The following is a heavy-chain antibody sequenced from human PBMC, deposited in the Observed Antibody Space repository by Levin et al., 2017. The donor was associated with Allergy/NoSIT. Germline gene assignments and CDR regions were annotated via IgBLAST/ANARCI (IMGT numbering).Heavy chain of an antibody. J-gene: IGHJ5*02. CDR2: IYPGDSDT. CDR1: GYSFTSYW. D-gene: IGHD2-15*01. Sequence: GESLKISCKGSGYSFTSYWIGWVRQMPGKGLEWMGIIYPGDSDTRYSPSFQGQVTISADKSISTAYLQWSSLKASDTAMYYCARNVVVVAATLEDWFDPWGQGTLVTVSS. CDR3: ARNVVVVAATLEDWFDP. V-gene: IGHV5-51*01.